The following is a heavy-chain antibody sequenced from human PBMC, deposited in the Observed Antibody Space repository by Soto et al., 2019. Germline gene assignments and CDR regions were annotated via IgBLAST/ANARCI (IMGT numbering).Heavy chain of an antibody. CDR3: AKNGHPPYYYYGMDV. CDR2: ISGYNGDT. Sequence: ASVKVSCKASGYSFSTYGISWVRQAPGQGLERMGWISGYNGDTNYAQKFQGRVTMTIDTSTTTAYLELRRLTYDDTAVYFCAKNGHPPYYYYGMDVWGQGTTVTVSS. J-gene: IGHJ6*02. V-gene: IGHV1-18*01. D-gene: IGHD2-8*01. CDR1: GYSFSTYG.